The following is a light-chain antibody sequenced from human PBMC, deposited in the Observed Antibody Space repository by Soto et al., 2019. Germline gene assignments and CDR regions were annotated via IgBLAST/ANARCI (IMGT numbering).Light chain of an antibody. CDR1: QSVSSN. Sequence: EVVMRQSPATLSVSPGERATLSCRASQSVSSNLAWYQHKPGQAPRLLIYGASTRATGVPTRFSGSRSGAEFTLTINSLQSEDFAVYYCQPYNNWPLTFGGGTKVDIK. J-gene: IGKJ4*01. CDR3: QPYNNWPLT. V-gene: IGKV3-15*01. CDR2: GAS.